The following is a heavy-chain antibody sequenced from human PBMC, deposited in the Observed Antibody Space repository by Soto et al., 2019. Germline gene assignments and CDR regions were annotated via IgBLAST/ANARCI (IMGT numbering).Heavy chain of an antibody. J-gene: IGHJ5*02. V-gene: IGHV3-30-3*01. CDR3: ARDMYSSDYFVKWFEP. CDR1: GFSFSSYA. CDR2: ISHDGINK. Sequence: QVRLVESGGGVVQPGRSLRLSCTASGFSFSSYAMYLFRQPPGNGLEWVAVISHDGINKHYADSVKGRVTVSRDNSNPSLDLQLNSLRGEDTAMYYCARDMYSSDYFVKWFEPWRQGTLVTVSS. D-gene: IGHD6-19*01.